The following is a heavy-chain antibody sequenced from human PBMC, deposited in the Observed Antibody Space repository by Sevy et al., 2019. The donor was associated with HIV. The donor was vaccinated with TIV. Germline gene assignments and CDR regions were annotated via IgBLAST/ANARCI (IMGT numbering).Heavy chain of an antibody. CDR3: ARGRSPKRLPLLYSGYDHMTAHFFDY. D-gene: IGHD5-12*01. J-gene: IGHJ4*02. CDR2: GDHSWGT. V-gene: IGHV4-34*01. Sequence: SETLSLTCAVYGESVSSSYWTWIRQPPRGGLGWVGEGDHSWGTSFNPSPKSRATGSPDTAKRRFSLKLNSVTDADTAVYFCARGRSPKRLPLLYSGYDHMTAHFFDYWGQGALVTVSS. CDR1: GESVSSSY.